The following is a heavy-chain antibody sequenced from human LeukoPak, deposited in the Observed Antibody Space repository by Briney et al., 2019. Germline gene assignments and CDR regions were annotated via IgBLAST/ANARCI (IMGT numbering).Heavy chain of an antibody. CDR2: ISNTGTTI. V-gene: IGHV3-11*01. CDR1: GFSFSDYY. Sequence: GGSLRLSCAASGFSFSDYYMSWIRQAPGKGLEWISYISNTGTTIYYADSVKGRFTISRDNSKNSLYLQMNSLRTEDTALYYCAKGKNTGSYLSHVDYWGQGTLVTVSS. CDR3: AKGKNTGSYLSHVDY. D-gene: IGHD3-10*01. J-gene: IGHJ4*02.